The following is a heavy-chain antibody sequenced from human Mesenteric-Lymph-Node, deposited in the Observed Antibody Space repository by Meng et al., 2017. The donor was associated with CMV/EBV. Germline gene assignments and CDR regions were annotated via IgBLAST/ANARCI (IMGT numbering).Heavy chain of an antibody. CDR2: IYSGGSST. J-gene: IGHJ4*02. Sequence: GESLKISCAASGFTFSSYAMSWVRQAPGKGLEWVSVIYSGGSSTYYADSVKGRFTISRDNSKNTLYLQMNSLRAEDTAVYYCARDWFGSDCQRGCLVFWGQGALVTVSS. CDR1: GFTFSSYA. CDR3: ARDWFGSDCQRGCLVF. V-gene: IGHV3-23*03. D-gene: IGHD3-3*01.